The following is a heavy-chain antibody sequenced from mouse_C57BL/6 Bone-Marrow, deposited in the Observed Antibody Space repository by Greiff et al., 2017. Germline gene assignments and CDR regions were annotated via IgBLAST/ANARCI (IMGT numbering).Heavy chain of an antibody. CDR1: GYTFTSYW. Sequence: QVHVKQPGAELVKPGASVKLSCTASGYTFTSYWMHWVKQRPGRGLEWIGRIAPNSGGTKSNEKFKSQATLTVDKPSSTAYMQLSSLTSEDSAVYYCARLGGDYFDYWGQGTTLTVSS. CDR3: ARLGGDYFDY. J-gene: IGHJ2*01. CDR2: IAPNSGGT. V-gene: IGHV1-72*01.